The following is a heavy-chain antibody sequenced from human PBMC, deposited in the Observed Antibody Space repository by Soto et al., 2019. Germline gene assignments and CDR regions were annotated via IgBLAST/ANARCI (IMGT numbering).Heavy chain of an antibody. J-gene: IGHJ4*02. D-gene: IGHD6-13*01. Sequence: GGSLRLSCAASGFTFSSYSMNWVRQAPGKGLEWVSSISSSSSYIYYADSVKGRFTISRDNAKNSLYLQMNSLRAEDTAVYYCARDGSGYSSSWYGYFDYWGQGTLVTVSS. CDR3: ARDGSGYSSSWYGYFDY. CDR1: GFTFSSYS. V-gene: IGHV3-21*01. CDR2: ISSSSSYI.